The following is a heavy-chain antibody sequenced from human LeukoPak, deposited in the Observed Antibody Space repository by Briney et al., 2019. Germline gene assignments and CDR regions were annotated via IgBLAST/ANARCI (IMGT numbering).Heavy chain of an antibody. J-gene: IGHJ6*03. CDR2: IIPIFGTA. CDR3: AHNKLPGDYYYYYMDV. V-gene: IGHV1-69*05. CDR1: GGTFSSYA. D-gene: IGHD1-7*01. Sequence: GASVKVSCKASGGTFSSYAISWVREAPGQGLEWMGGIIPIFGTANYAQKFQGRVTITTDESTSTAYMELSSLRSEDTAVYYCAHNKLPGDYYYYYMDVWGEGTTVTVSS.